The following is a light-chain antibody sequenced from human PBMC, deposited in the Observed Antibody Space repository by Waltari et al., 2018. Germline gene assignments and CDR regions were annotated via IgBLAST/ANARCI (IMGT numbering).Light chain of an antibody. CDR2: RAS. V-gene: IGKV3-20*01. CDR3: QQHGTLPAT. Sequence: EIVLTQSPGTASLSPGERVTLSCRASQTVGSSSLAGYQQKPGQAPRLVIYRASRRATGIPDRFSGSGSGTDFSLTISRLEPEDCAVYYCQQHGTLPATFGQGTKVEIK. J-gene: IGKJ1*01. CDR1: QTVGSSS.